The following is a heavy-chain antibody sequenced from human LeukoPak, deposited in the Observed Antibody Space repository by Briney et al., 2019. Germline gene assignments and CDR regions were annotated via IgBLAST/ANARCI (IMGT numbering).Heavy chain of an antibody. CDR3: ARVTGYSYAYY. CDR1: GFSFISHW. V-gene: IGHV3-7*01. J-gene: IGHJ4*02. D-gene: IGHD5-18*01. CDR2: TNPAGSQQ. Sequence: GGSLRLSCAASGFSFISHWMNWVRQAPGRGLEWVANTNPAGSQQYYVDSVKGRFTISRDNTKKSLYLQMSSLRAEDTAMYYCARVTGYSYAYYWGQGTLVTVSS.